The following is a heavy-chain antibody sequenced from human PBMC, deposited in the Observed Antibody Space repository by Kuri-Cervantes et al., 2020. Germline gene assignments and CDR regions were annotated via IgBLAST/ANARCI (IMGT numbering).Heavy chain of an antibody. CDR3: ARSGFYDFWSGLDQFDY. D-gene: IGHD3-3*01. J-gene: IGHJ4*02. Sequence: ASVKVSCKASGYTFTGYYMHWVRQAPGQGLEWMGIINPSGGSTSYAQKFQGRVTMTRDTSTSTVYMELSSLRSEDTAVYYRARSGFYDFWSGLDQFDYWGQGTLVTVSS. V-gene: IGHV1-46*01. CDR2: INPSGGST. CDR1: GYTFTGYY.